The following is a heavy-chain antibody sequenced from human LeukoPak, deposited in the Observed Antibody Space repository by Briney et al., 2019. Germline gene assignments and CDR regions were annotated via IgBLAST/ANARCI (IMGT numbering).Heavy chain of an antibody. D-gene: IGHD1-26*01. J-gene: IGHJ4*02. V-gene: IGHV3-23*01. Sequence: GGSLRLSCAASGFTFRNYAMTWVRQAPGKGLEWVSAISGSGYSTYYADSVKGRFTISRDNSKNTLYLQMNSLRAEDTALYFCAQWSRYFDYWGQGTLVTVSS. CDR2: ISGSGYST. CDR1: GFTFRNYA. CDR3: AQWSRYFDY.